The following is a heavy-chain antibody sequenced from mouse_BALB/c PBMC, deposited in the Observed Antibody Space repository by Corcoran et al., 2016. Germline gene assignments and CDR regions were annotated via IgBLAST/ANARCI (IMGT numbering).Heavy chain of an antibody. Sequence: EVQLQQSGPELVKPGASVKMSCKASGYTFTSYVMHWVKQKPGQGLEWIGYINPYNDGTKYNEKFKGKATLTSDKSSSTAYMELSSLTSEDSAVYYCARGVTTATYPYWGQGTTLTVSS. V-gene: IGHV1S136*01. CDR1: GYTFTSYV. D-gene: IGHD1-2*01. CDR2: INPYNDGT. CDR3: ARGVTTATYPY. J-gene: IGHJ2*01.